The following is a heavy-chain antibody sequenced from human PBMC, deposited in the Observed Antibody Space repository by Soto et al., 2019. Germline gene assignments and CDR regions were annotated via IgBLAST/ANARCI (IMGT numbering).Heavy chain of an antibody. Sequence: QGQLVESGGGVVQPGRSLRLSCAASGFTFNTYGMNWVRQAPGKGLEWVAVIWYDGSIKYYADSAKGRFTVSRDNYRKTPDQTMNSLEGGGTALFYCARIAWNGHKCRPYAYYGLDGWGRWTTVNVS. CDR1: GFTFNTYG. J-gene: IGHJ6*02. CDR2: IWYDGSIK. V-gene: IGHV3-33*01. D-gene: IGHD2-8*01. CDR3: ARIAWNGHKCRPYAYYGLDG.